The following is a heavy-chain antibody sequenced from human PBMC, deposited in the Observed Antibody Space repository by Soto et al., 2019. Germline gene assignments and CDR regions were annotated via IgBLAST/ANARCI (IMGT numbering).Heavy chain of an antibody. V-gene: IGHV1-2*04. CDR2: INPNSGGT. D-gene: IGHD2-15*01. CDR1: GYTFTGYY. CDR3: ARGNNLLGYCSGGSCYSFSVDFDY. J-gene: IGHJ4*02. Sequence: QVQLVQSGAEVKKPGASVKVSCKASGYTFTGYYMHWVRQAPGQGLEWMGWINPNSGGTNYAQKFQGWVTMTRDTSMSTAYMELSRLRSDDTAVYYCARGNNLLGYCSGGSCYSFSVDFDYWGQGTLVPVSS.